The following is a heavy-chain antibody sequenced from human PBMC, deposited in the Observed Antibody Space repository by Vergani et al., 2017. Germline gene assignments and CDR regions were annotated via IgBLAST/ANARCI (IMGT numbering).Heavy chain of an antibody. Sequence: QVQLQESGPGLVKPSETLSITCTVSGGSISSYYWSWIRQPPGKGLEWIGYIYYSGSTNYNPSLKSRVTISVDTSKNQFSLKLSSVTAADTAVYYCARLGYCSSTSCPGDAIDIWSQGTMVTVSS. D-gene: IGHD2-2*01. V-gene: IGHV4-59*01. J-gene: IGHJ3*02. CDR1: GGSISSYY. CDR2: IYYSGST. CDR3: ARLGYCSSTSCPGDAIDI.